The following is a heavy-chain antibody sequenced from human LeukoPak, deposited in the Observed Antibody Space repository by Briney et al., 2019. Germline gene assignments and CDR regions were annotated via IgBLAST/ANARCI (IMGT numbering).Heavy chain of an antibody. Sequence: AASVTVSCKVSGYTLTELSMHWVRQAPGKGLEWMGGFDPEDGETIYAQKFQGRVTMTEDTSTDTAYMELSSLRSEDTAVYYCATPHYDSSGYFVYWGQGTLVTVSS. CDR2: FDPEDGET. J-gene: IGHJ4*02. D-gene: IGHD3-22*01. CDR1: GYTLTELS. V-gene: IGHV1-24*01. CDR3: ATPHYDSSGYFVY.